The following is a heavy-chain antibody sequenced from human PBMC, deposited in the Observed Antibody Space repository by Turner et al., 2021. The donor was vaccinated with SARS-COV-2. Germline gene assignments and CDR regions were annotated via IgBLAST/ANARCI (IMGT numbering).Heavy chain of an antibody. V-gene: IGHV3-48*03. CDR3: ARDLVRYSSSWDGSDGDYYGMDV. CDR2: ISSSGSII. D-gene: IGHD6-13*01. J-gene: IGHJ6*02. CDR1: GFTFCNYE. Sequence: EVQLVESGGGLLQPGGSLRLPCAAFGFTFCNYEMNWVRQAPGKGLEWVSYISSSGSIIYYADSVKGRFTISRDNAKNSLYLQMNSLRAEDTAVYYCARDLVRYSSSWDGSDGDYYGMDVWGQGTTVTVSS.